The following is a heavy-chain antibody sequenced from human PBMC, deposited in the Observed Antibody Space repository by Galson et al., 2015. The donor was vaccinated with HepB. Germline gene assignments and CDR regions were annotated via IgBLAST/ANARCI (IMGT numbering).Heavy chain of an antibody. D-gene: IGHD5-18*01. V-gene: IGHV3-30*18. J-gene: IGHJ6*02. CDR2: ISYDGSNK. CDR3: AKDLRGYSSGDYYYYGMDV. Sequence: SLRLSCAASGFTFSRYGMHWVRQAPGKGLEWVAVISYDGSNKYYADSVKGRFTISRDNSKNTLYLQMNSLRAEDTAVYYCAKDLRGYSSGDYYYYGMDVWGQGTTVTVSS. CDR1: GFTFSRYG.